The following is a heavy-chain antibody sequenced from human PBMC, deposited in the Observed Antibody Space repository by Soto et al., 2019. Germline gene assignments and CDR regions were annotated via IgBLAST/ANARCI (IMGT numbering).Heavy chain of an antibody. V-gene: IGHV1-18*01. CDR1: GYSFSDYG. CDR3: ARDGSAGFEI. CDR2: IRPSTGNS. D-gene: IGHD6-13*01. J-gene: IGHJ3*02. Sequence: QAQLVQSGAEVKKPGTSVKVSCKASGYSFSDYGVVWVRQAPGQGLEWMGRIRPSTGNSDYAVKLQGRVTMTTDTSSTTVYMDLRSLRSDDTAVYFCARDGSAGFEIWGQGKLVTVS.